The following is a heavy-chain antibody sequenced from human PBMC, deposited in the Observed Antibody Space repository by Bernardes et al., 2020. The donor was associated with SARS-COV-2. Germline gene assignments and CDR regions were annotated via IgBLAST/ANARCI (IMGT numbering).Heavy chain of an antibody. CDR3: PRHRPGFLEWLSFFDH. CDR2: IYYSGST. Sequence: SETLSLTCTVSGGSVSSSSNYWGWIRQPPGKGLEWIGSIYYSGSTYYNPSLKRRVTISVDTSKNQFSLKMSSVTAADTAVYYFPRHRPGFLEWLSFFDHWGQGTLVTVSS. CDR1: GGSVSSSSNY. V-gene: IGHV4-39*01. J-gene: IGHJ4*02. D-gene: IGHD3-3*01.